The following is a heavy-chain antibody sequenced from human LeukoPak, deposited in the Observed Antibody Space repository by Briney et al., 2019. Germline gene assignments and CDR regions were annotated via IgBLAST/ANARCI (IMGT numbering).Heavy chain of an antibody. CDR3: ATLPPRFLSRYADY. CDR2: FDPEDGET. J-gene: IGHJ4*02. D-gene: IGHD3-3*01. CDR1: GYTLTEIS. V-gene: IGHV1-24*01. Sequence: ASVKVSCKVSGYTLTEISIHWVRQAPGKGLEWMGGFDPEDGETIYAQRFQGRVTMTEDTSAETAYMELSSLRSEDTAVYYCATLPPRFLSRYADYWGQGTLVTVSS.